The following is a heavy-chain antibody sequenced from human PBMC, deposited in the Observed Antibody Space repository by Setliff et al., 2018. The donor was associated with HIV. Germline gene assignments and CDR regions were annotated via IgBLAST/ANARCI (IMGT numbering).Heavy chain of an antibody. Sequence: PGGSLRLSCAASGFTFSKYWMSWVRQAPGKGLEWIGRSRSISEDYTTYYAASVKGRFSISRHDSENTLFLQMNSLSTEDTAVYYCALMLWGVPYWGRGTLVTVSS. CDR2: SRSISEDYTT. CDR1: GFTFSKYW. CDR3: ALMLWGVPY. J-gene: IGHJ4*02. V-gene: IGHV3-72*01. D-gene: IGHD3-10*01.